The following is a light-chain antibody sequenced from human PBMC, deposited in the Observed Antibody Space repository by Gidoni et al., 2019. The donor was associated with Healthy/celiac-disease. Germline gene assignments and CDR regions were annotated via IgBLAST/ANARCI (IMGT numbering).Light chain of an antibody. CDR2: AVS. CDR3: SSYTSSSTLYV. CDR1: SSDVGGSNY. Sequence: QSALTQPASVSGSPGQSITISCTGTSSDVGGSNYVSWYQQHPGKAPKLMIYAVSNRPAGVSNRFSGSKSVNTASLTISGLQAEDEADYYCSSYTSSSTLYVFGTGTKVTVL. J-gene: IGLJ1*01. V-gene: IGLV2-14*01.